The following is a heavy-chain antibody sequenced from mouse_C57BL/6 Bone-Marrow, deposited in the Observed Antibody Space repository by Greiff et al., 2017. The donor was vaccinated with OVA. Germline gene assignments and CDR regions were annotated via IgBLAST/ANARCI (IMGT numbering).Heavy chain of an antibody. Sequence: EVKLMESGGGLVQPGGSLKLSCAASGFTFSDYYMYWVRQTPEKRLEWVAYISNGGGSTYYPDTVKGRFTISRDNAKNTLYLQMSRLKSEDTAMYYCARLFAYWGQGTLVTVSA. V-gene: IGHV5-12*01. CDR2: ISNGGGST. CDR3: ARLFAY. J-gene: IGHJ3*01. CDR1: GFTFSDYY.